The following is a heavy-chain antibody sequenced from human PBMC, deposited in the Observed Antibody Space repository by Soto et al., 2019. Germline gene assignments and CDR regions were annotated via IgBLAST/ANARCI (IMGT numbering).Heavy chain of an antibody. J-gene: IGHJ4*02. CDR3: ARGRSWAFDY. Sequence: GGSLRLSCPASGFAFSDFSMNWFRQAPGKGLEWLSYISRDGGAIYYADSVKGRFTISRDNAKDSLYLQMNSLRAEDTAVYYCARGRSWAFDYWGQGTLVTVSS. V-gene: IGHV3-48*01. CDR2: ISRDGGAI. CDR1: GFAFSDFS. D-gene: IGHD7-27*01.